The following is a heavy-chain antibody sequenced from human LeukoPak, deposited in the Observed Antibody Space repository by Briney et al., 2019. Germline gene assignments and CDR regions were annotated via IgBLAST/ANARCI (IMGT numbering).Heavy chain of an antibody. J-gene: IGHJ5*02. D-gene: IGHD3-22*01. CDR1: GFTFSSYA. CDR2: ISYDGSNK. V-gene: IGHV3-30-3*01. Sequence: GGSLRLSCAASGFTFSSYAMHWVRQAPGKGLEWVAVISYDGSNKYYADSVKGRFTISRDNSKNTLYLQMNSLGAEDTAVYYCARDNHRTSDYYDSSGHGSWFDPWGQGTLVTVSS. CDR3: ARDNHRTSDYYDSSGHGSWFDP.